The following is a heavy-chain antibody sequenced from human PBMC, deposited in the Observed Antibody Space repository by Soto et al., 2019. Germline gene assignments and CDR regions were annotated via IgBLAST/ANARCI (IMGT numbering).Heavy chain of an antibody. CDR3: AKWGYGSGWAPRY. Sequence: QVQLVQSGAEVKKPGASVKVSCKASGYTFTTYSMHWMRQAPGQRLEWMGWINGANGNTKYSQKFQGRVTITRDTSASTAYMELSSLTSEDTAVYSCAKWGYGSGWAPRYWGQGTLVTVSS. V-gene: IGHV1-3*01. CDR2: INGANGNT. J-gene: IGHJ4*02. CDR1: GYTFTTYS. D-gene: IGHD6-19*01.